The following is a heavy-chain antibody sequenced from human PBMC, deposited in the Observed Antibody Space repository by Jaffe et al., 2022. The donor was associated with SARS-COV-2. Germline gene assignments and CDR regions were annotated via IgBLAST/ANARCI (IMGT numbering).Heavy chain of an antibody. D-gene: IGHD3-22*01. J-gene: IGHJ4*02. CDR1: GGSISSGSYY. CDR2: MYTSGST. Sequence: QVQLQESGPGLVKPSQTLSLTCTVSGGSISSGSYYWSWIRQPAGKGLEWIGRMYTSGSTTYNPSLKSRVTISVDTAKNQFSLKLSSVTAADTAVYYCAREGDSSGYYYSYFDFWGQGTLVTVSS. CDR3: AREGDSSGYYYSYFDF. V-gene: IGHV4-61*02.